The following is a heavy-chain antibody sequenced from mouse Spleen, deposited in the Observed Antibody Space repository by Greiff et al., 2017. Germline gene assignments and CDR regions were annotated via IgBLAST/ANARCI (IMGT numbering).Heavy chain of an antibody. V-gene: IGHV1-85*01. J-gene: IGHJ2*01. Sequence: LVESGPELVKPGASVKLSCKASGYTFTSYDINWVKPRPGQGLEWIGWIYPRDGSTTFNEKFKGKATLTVDTSSSTAYMELHSLTSEDSAVYFCAKGRLRDYFDYWGQGTTLTVSS. CDR1: GYTFTSYD. D-gene: IGHD2-2*01. CDR3: AKGRLRDYFDY. CDR2: IYPRDGST.